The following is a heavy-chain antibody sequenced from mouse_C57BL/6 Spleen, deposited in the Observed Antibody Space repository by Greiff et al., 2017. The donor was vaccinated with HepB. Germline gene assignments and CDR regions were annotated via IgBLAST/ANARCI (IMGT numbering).Heavy chain of an antibody. V-gene: IGHV1-82*01. CDR1: GYAFSSSW. D-gene: IGHD2-3*01. J-gene: IGHJ1*03. Sequence: QVQLQQSGPELVKPGASVKISCKASGYAFSSSWMNWVKQRPGKGLEWIGRIYPGDGDTNYNGKFKGKATLTADTSSSTAYMQLSSLTSEDSAVYFCARKEDGFNWYFDVWGTGTTVTVSS. CDR2: IYPGDGDT. CDR3: ARKEDGFNWYFDV.